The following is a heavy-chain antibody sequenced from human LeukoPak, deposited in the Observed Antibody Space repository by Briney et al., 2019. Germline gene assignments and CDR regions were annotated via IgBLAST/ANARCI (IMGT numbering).Heavy chain of an antibody. CDR2: VAHDGVNK. J-gene: IGHJ5*02. CDR3: ASDWGASDWYNWFDP. Sequence: KSGGSLRLSCATSGFSLKAYAMHWIRQAPGKGLEWVATVAHDGVNKYYLDSVKGRFTISRDSSDTLDLQMNSLRPEDTAVYYCASDWGASDWYNWFDPWGQGTLVIVDS. CDR1: GFSLKAYA. D-gene: IGHD3-9*01. V-gene: IGHV3-30*19.